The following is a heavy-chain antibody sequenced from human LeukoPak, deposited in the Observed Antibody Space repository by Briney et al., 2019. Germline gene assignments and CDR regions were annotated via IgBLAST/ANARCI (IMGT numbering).Heavy chain of an antibody. D-gene: IGHD6-19*01. Sequence: SETLSLTCAVYGGSFSGCYWSWIRQPPGKGLEWIGEINHSGSTNYNPSLKSRVTISVDTSKNQFSLKLSSVTAADTAVYYCAREKIAVAGCGFDPWGQGTLVTVSS. CDR1: GGSFSGCY. CDR3: AREKIAVAGCGFDP. CDR2: INHSGST. J-gene: IGHJ5*02. V-gene: IGHV4-34*01.